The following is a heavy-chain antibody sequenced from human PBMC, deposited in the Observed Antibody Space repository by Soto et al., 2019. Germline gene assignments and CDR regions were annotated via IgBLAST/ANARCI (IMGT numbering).Heavy chain of an antibody. J-gene: IGHJ6*03. V-gene: IGHV4-59*01. CDR2: IYYSGST. Sequence: SETLSLTCTVSGGSISSYYWSWIRQPPGKGLEWIGYIYYSGSTNYNPSLKSRVTISVDTSKNQFSLKLSSVTAADTAVYYCARVNSAGTTRYYYYYMDVWGKGTTVTVSS. CDR1: GGSISSYY. CDR3: ARVNSAGTTRYYYYYMDV. D-gene: IGHD1-7*01.